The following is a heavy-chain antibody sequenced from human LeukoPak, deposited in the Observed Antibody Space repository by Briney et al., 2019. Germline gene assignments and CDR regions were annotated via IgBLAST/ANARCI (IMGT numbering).Heavy chain of an antibody. CDR1: GDSISSYY. CDR2: IYYSGST. V-gene: IGHV4-59*01. CDR3: ARSRDGYNQNTPLFY. J-gene: IGHJ4*02. D-gene: IGHD5-24*01. Sequence: PSETLSLTCNVSGDSISSYYWSWIRQPPGKGLEWIGHIYYSGSTNYNPSLESRVTISVDTSKNQFSLKMSSVTAADTAVYYCARSRDGYNQNTPLFYWGQGTLVTVSS.